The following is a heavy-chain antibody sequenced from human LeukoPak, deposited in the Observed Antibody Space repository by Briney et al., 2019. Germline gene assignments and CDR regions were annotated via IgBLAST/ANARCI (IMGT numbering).Heavy chain of an antibody. Sequence: SVKVSCKASGGTFSSYAISWVRQAPGQGLEWMGGIIPIFGTANYAQKFQGRVTITTDESTSTAYMELSSLRPEDTAVYYCARSLASLWFGDLLARKFNYYYYYYMDVWGKGTTVTVSS. D-gene: IGHD3-10*01. J-gene: IGHJ6*03. CDR2: IIPIFGTA. CDR3: ARSLASLWFGDLLARKFNYYYYYYMDV. CDR1: GGTFSSYA. V-gene: IGHV1-69*05.